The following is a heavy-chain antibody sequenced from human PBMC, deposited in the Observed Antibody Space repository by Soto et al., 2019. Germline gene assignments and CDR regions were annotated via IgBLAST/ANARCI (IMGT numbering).Heavy chain of an antibody. V-gene: IGHV3-9*01. J-gene: IGHJ3*02. Sequence: EVQLVESGGGLVQPGRSLRLSCVASGFTFDDYAMHWVRQAPGKGLEWVSGISWNSGSIGYADSVKGRFTISRDNAKNSLYLQMNSLRAEDTAFYYCAKGALRFLEYDAFGIWGQGTMVTVSS. CDR3: AKGALRFLEYDAFGI. CDR2: ISWNSGSI. CDR1: GFTFDDYA. D-gene: IGHD3-3*01.